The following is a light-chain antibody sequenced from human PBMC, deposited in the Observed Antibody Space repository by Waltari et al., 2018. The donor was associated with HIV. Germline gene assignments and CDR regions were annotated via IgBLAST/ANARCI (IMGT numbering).Light chain of an antibody. J-gene: IGKJ2*01. V-gene: IGKV1-39*01. CDR1: QSISSY. CDR3: QQGYSTPRA. CDR2: AAS. Sequence: DIQMTQSPSSLSASVGDRVTITCRVSQSISSYLNWYQQKPGKAPKVLIYAASSLQSGVPSRFSGSGSGTDFTLTISSLQPEDFATYYCQQGYSTPRAFGQGTKLEIK.